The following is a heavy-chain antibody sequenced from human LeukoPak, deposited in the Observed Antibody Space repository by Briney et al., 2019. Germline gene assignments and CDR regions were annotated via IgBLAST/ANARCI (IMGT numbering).Heavy chain of an antibody. V-gene: IGHV4-34*01. J-gene: IGHJ3*02. Sequence: SETVSLTCTVYGGSFNGWFWSWIRQPPGKSLEWIWEINHSGSTNYNPSLKSRVTISADTSKRQFSLKLTSVTAADTAVYYCARAPPYTSGGALDIWGQGTVVTVSS. CDR2: INHSGST. CDR3: ARAPPYTSGGALDI. CDR1: GGSFNGWF. D-gene: IGHD6-25*01.